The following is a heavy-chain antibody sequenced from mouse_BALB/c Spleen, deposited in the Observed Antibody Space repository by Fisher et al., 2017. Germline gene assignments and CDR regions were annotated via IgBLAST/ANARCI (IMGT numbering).Heavy chain of an antibody. J-gene: IGHJ4*01. V-gene: IGHV1S135*01. Sequence: KFKGKATLTVDKSSSTAYMHLNSLTSEDSAVYYCARSPYPYYYAMDYWGQGTSVTVSS. D-gene: IGHD2-10*01. CDR3: ARSPYPYYYAMDY.